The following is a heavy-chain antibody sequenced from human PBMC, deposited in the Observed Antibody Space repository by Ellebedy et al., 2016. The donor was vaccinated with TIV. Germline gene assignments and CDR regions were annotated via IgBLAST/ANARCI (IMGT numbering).Heavy chain of an antibody. D-gene: IGHD5-12*01. CDR2: TKEDGIGK. J-gene: IGHJ4*02. CDR1: GFPFSSFW. Sequence: PGESLRLSCAASGFPFSSFWMSWVPQAPGKGLEWVANTKEDGIGKYYVDSARGRFTISRVNAKNSLYLQMNSLRAEDTAVYYCARDRGYDTFDYWGQGILVTVAS. V-gene: IGHV3-7*01. CDR3: ARDRGYDTFDY.